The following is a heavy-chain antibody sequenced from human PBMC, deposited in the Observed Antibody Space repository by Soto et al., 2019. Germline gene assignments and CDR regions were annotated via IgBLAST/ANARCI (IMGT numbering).Heavy chain of an antibody. D-gene: IGHD2-15*01. Sequence: ASVNVSCKASGYTFTSYAIHWVRQAPGQRLEWMGWINAGNGNTKYSQKFQGRVTITRDTSASTAYMELSSLRSEDTAVYYCVRGVVVVVDINGPHAFDIWGQGTMVTVSS. CDR2: INAGNGNT. CDR1: GYTFTSYA. CDR3: VRGVVVVVDINGPHAFDI. J-gene: IGHJ3*02. V-gene: IGHV1-3*01.